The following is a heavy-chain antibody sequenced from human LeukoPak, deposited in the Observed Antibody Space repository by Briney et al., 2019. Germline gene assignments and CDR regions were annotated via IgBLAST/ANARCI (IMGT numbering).Heavy chain of an antibody. V-gene: IGHV3-7*01. CDR1: GFTFSSSW. D-gene: IGHD5-24*01. Sequence: GGSLRLSCAVSGFTFSSSWMTWVRQAPGKGLEWVATMNSDGGQKSYVDSVKGRFTISRDNAKNSLYPQMNSLRAEDTAVYYCARNYAYNHFDYWGQGTLVTVSS. J-gene: IGHJ4*02. CDR3: ARNYAYNHFDY. CDR2: MNSDGGQK.